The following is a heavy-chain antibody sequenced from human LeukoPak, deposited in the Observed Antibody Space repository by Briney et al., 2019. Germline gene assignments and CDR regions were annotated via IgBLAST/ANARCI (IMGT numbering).Heavy chain of an antibody. CDR1: GYTFTSYD. Sequence: ASVRVSCKAPGYTFTSYDINWVRQAPGQGLEWMGWMNPNSGNTGYAQKFKGRVTMTRNTSISTAYMELTSLRSEDTAVYYCARAPSITGTTPPGYWGQGTLVTVSS. CDR2: MNPNSGNT. J-gene: IGHJ4*02. CDR3: ARAPSITGTTPPGY. V-gene: IGHV1-8*01. D-gene: IGHD1-7*01.